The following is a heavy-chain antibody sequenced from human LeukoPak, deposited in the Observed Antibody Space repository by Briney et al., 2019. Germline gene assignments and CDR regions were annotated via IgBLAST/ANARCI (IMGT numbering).Heavy chain of an antibody. Sequence: ASVKFSCKASGYPFTSFGISWVRQAPGQGLEWMGWITAYTSNTNYAENLQGRVTMTTDTSTTTAYMELRSLRSDDTAVYYCARVFRVSETIWSGYSYYFDFWGQGTLVTVSS. CDR1: GYPFTSFG. J-gene: IGHJ4*02. V-gene: IGHV1-18*01. CDR3: ARVFRVSETIWSGYSYYFDF. D-gene: IGHD3-3*01. CDR2: ITAYTSNT.